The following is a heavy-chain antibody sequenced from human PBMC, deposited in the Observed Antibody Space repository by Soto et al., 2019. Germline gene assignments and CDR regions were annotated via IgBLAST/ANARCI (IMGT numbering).Heavy chain of an antibody. CDR1: GFTFSSYW. V-gene: IGHV3-7*01. CDR2: IKQDGSEK. CDR3: ASSSAAYGGNAGGFDY. D-gene: IGHD4-17*01. Sequence: GGSLRLSCAASGFTFSSYWMSWVRQAPGKGLEWVANIKQDGSEKYYVDSVKGRFTISRDNAKNSLYLQMNSLRAEDTAVYYCASSSAAYGGNAGGFDYWGQGTLVTVSS. J-gene: IGHJ4*02.